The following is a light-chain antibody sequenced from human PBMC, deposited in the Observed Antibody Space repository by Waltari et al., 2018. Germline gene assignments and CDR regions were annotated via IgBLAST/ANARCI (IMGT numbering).Light chain of an antibody. Sequence: EIVLTQSPGTLSLSPGERATLSCRASQSVSRLVWYQQTPGQAPRLLIYDVSTRATGIPDRFSGSGSGTDFSLTISRLESEDFAVYYCQHYVTLPVTFGQGTKVEIK. J-gene: IGKJ1*01. V-gene: IGKV3-20*01. CDR3: QHYVTLPVT. CDR1: QSVSR. CDR2: DVS.